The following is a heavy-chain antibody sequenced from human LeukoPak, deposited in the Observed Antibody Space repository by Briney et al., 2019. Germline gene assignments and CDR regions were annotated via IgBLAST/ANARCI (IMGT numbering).Heavy chain of an antibody. J-gene: IGHJ5*02. V-gene: IGHV4-31*03. D-gene: IGHD3-22*01. CDR3: ARGCPSGYSRISWFDP. CDR1: GGSISSGGYY. Sequence: PSETLSLTCTVSGGSISSGGYYWSWIRQHPGKGLEWIGYIYYSGSTYYNPSLKSRVTISVDTSKNQFSLKLSSVTAADTAVYYCARGCPSGYSRISWFDPWGQGTLVTVSS. CDR2: IYYSGST.